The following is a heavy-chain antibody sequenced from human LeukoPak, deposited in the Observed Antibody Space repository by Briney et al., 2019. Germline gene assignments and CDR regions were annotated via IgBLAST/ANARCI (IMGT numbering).Heavy chain of an antibody. CDR2: IKNDGSER. J-gene: IGHJ6*02. V-gene: IGHV3-7*01. CDR3: ATYTNWVAGDV. Sequence: PGGSLRLSCVASGFTFSDSWMSWVRQAPGKGLEWVADIKNDGSEREYVDPVKGRFTISRDNARNSLYLQMDSLQAEDTAVYYCATYTNWVAGDVWGQGTTVSV. D-gene: IGHD7-27*01. CDR1: GFTFSDSW.